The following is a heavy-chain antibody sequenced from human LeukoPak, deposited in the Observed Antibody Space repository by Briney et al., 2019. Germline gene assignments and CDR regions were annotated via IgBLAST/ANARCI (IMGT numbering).Heavy chain of an antibody. V-gene: IGHV4-61*01. J-gene: IGHJ3*02. CDR2: ISYSGST. Sequence: SETLSLTCTVSGGPVSRGRYYWTWIRQPPGKGLEWIAYISYSGSTNYNPSLKSRVTISVDTSENQFSLNLSSVTAADTAVYYCARRGSGGRSFDIWGQGTMVTVSS. CDR3: ARRGSGGRSFDI. D-gene: IGHD2-15*01. CDR1: GGPVSRGRYY.